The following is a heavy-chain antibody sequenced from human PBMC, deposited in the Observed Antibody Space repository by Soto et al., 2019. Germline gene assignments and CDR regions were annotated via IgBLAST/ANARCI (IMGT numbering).Heavy chain of an antibody. CDR2: INPSGGST. V-gene: IGHV1-46*01. CDR1: GYTFTSYY. J-gene: IGHJ4*02. CDR3: VRVMGTFFAVVNEGFDY. Sequence: QVQLVQSGAEVKKPGASVKVSCKASGYTFTSYYMHWVRQAPGQGLEWMGIINPSGGSTSYAQKFQGRVTMTRDTSTRTVFMELSILGSEDTAVYYCVRVMGTFFAVVNEGFDYWGQGTLVTVSS. D-gene: IGHD3-3*01.